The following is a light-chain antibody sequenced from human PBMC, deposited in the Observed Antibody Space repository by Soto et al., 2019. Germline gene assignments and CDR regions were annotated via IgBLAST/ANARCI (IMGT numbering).Light chain of an antibody. CDR1: QGISNY. Sequence: DIQMTQSPSSLSASVGDRVTITCRASQGISNYLAWYQQKPGKVPKLLIYAASTLQSGVPSRFSGSGSGTDFTLTISSLQPEDVATYYCQKYNSAPRITFGQGTRLKIK. J-gene: IGKJ5*01. V-gene: IGKV1-27*01. CDR2: AAS. CDR3: QKYNSAPRIT.